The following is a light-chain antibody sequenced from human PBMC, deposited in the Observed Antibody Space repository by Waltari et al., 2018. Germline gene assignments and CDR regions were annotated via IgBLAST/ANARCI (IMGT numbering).Light chain of an antibody. CDR2: GAS. CDR3: QQYDSTPLT. CDR1: PHIRNMY. Sequence: DIVLTQSPGSLSLPIGERVTLSCKAGPHIRNMYLAWYQQKPGQAPRLLVYGASNRATGVPDRFTGGGSGTDFSLTISRLEPEDFAVYYCQQYDSTPLTFGGGTKVEIK. V-gene: IGKV3-20*01. J-gene: IGKJ4*01.